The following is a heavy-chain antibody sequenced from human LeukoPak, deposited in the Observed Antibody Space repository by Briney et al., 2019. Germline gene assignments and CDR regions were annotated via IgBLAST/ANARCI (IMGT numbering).Heavy chain of an antibody. CDR2: IYSGGST. CDR3: AKGGVPKNWFDP. Sequence: GRSLRLSCAASGFTVSNNYVSWVRQAPGKGLEWVSVIYSGGSTYYADSVKGRFTISRDNSKNTMYLQMNSLRAEDTAVYYCAKGGVPKNWFDPWGQGTLVTVSS. J-gene: IGHJ5*02. CDR1: GFTVSNNY. D-gene: IGHD3-10*01. V-gene: IGHV3-66*01.